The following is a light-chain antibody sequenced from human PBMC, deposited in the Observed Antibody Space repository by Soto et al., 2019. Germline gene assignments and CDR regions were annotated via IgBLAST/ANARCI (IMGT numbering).Light chain of an antibody. J-gene: IGLJ1*01. CDR3: QSYDTSLGGSRV. V-gene: IGLV1-40*01. CDR2: DNS. Sequence: QSVLTQPPSVSGAPGQRVTISCTGSSSNIGAGYDVHWYQLLPGTAPKLLIYDNSNRPSGVPDRFSGSKSGTSASLAITGLQAEDEADYYCQSYDTSLGGSRVFGTGTKLTVL. CDR1: SSNIGAGYD.